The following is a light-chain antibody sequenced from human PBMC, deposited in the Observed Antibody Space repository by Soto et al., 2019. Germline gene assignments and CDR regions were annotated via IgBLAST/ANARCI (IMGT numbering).Light chain of an antibody. CDR2: EVT. Sequence: QSALTQPASVSGSPGQSIAISCTGTRSDVGAYNYVSWYQQHPGKAPKLMISEVTNRPSGVSDRFSGSKSGNTASLTISGLQAEDEADYYCSSFTSRFTFDFGTGTKVTVL. CDR3: SSFTSRFTFD. V-gene: IGLV2-14*01. J-gene: IGLJ1*01. CDR1: RSDVGAYNY.